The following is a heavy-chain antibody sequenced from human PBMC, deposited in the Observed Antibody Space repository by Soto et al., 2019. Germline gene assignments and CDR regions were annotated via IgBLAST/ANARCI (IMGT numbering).Heavy chain of an antibody. D-gene: IGHD3-9*01. CDR3: AKDSANILTGYYDY. CDR2: ISGSGGST. J-gene: IGHJ4*02. Sequence: EVQLLESGGGLVQPGGSLRLSCAASGFTFSSYAMSWVRQAPGKGLEWVSAISGSGGSTYYADSVKGRFTISRDNSKKTLYLQMNGLRAEDTAVYYCAKDSANILTGYYDYWGQGTLVTVSS. CDR1: GFTFSSYA. V-gene: IGHV3-23*01.